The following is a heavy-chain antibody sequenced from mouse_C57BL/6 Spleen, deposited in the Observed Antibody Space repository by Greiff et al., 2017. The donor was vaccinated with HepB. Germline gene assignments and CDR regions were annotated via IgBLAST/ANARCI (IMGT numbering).Heavy chain of an antibody. J-gene: IGHJ2*01. CDR1: GFSLTSYG. Sequence: QVQLKQSGPGLVQPSQSLSITCTVSGFSLTSYGVHWVRQSPGKGLEWLGVIWSGGSTDYNAAFISRLSISKDNSKSQVFFKMNSLQADDTAIYYCARNAYDGNYLDYWGQGTTLTVSS. CDR3: ARNAYDGNYLDY. V-gene: IGHV2-2*01. D-gene: IGHD2-3*01. CDR2: IWSGGST.